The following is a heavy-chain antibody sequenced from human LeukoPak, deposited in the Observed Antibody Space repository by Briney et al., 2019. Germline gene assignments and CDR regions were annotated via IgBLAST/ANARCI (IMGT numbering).Heavy chain of an antibody. CDR2: INYGGDT. V-gene: IGHV4-34*01. D-gene: IGHD3-3*01. CDR1: GGSFSGYY. Sequence: SETLSLTCAVYGGSFSGYYWSWIRQPPGKGLDWIGEINYGGDTNYNPSLKSRVTISVDTSGNQFSLKMTSVTAADTAVYFCARGDHYDFWSDYYTQTGFFFDRWGQGTLVTVSS. J-gene: IGHJ4*02. CDR3: ARGDHYDFWSDYYTQTGFFFDR.